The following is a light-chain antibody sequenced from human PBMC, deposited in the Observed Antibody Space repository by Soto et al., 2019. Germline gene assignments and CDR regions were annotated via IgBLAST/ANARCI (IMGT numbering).Light chain of an antibody. Sequence: DFQMTQSPSSLSASLGDRVTITCRASRAIGKSLAWYQQKPGKVPKLLIYAAFTLQSGDPSRFSASASGTDVSLSITSLRPEDVATYYCQNYDAAPLTFGGGTKVEIK. CDR1: RAIGKS. CDR3: QNYDAAPLT. V-gene: IGKV1-27*01. CDR2: AAF. J-gene: IGKJ4*01.